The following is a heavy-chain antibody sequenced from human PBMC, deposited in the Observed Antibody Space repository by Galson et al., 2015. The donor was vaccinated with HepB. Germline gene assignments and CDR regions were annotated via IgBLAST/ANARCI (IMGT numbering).Heavy chain of an antibody. J-gene: IGHJ6*02. CDR3: ARGDNFHDISLLTF. D-gene: IGHD3-9*01. CDR2: ISYSGATT. CDR1: GFTFDSYP. V-gene: IGHV3-23*01. Sequence: SLRLSCAASGFTFDSYPMTWVRQAPGKGLEWVSTISYSGATTYYADSVKGRFTISRANSKNTVYLQMNSLRAEDTAVYSCARGDNFHDISLLTFWGQGTTVTVSS.